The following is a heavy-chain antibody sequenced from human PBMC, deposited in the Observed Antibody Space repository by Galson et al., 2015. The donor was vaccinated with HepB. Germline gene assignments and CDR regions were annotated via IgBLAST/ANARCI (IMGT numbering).Heavy chain of an antibody. D-gene: IGHD1-26*01. J-gene: IGHJ3*02. CDR2: ISYDGSNK. V-gene: IGHV3-30-3*01. CDR3: ARDRRSYYEADAFDI. CDR1: GFTFSSYA. Sequence: SLRLSCAASGFTFSSYAMHWVRQAPGKGLEWVAVISYDGSNKYYADSVKGRFTISRDNSKNTLYLQMNSLRSEDTAVYYCARDRRSYYEADAFDIWGQGTMVTVSS.